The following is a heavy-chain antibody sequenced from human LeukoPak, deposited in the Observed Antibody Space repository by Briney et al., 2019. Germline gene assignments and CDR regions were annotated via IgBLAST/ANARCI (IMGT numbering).Heavy chain of an antibody. J-gene: IGHJ4*02. V-gene: IGHV1-69*05. CDR3: ARGPSGGYCGGDCWPLFDY. Sequence: SVKVPCKASGGTFSSYAISWVRQAPGQELEWMGRIIPIFGTANYAQKFQGRVTITTDESTSTAYMELSSLRSEDTAVYYCARGPSGGYCGGDCWPLFDYWGQGTLVTVSS. CDR2: IIPIFGTA. CDR1: GGTFSSYA. D-gene: IGHD2-21*02.